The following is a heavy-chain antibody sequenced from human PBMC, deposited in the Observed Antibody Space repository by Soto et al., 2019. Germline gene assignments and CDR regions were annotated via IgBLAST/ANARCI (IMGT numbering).Heavy chain of an antibody. J-gene: IGHJ5*02. CDR3: ARGEPRFMEWLLLSEYFDP. CDR2: INHSGST. Sequence: SETLSLTCAVYGGSFSSYYWSWIRQPPGKGLEWIGVINHSGSTNYDPSLKSRVTISIDTSKNQVSLTLSSVTAADTAVYYCARGEPRFMEWLLLSEYFDPWGHGTLVTVSS. CDR1: GGSFSSYY. V-gene: IGHV4-34*01. D-gene: IGHD3-3*01.